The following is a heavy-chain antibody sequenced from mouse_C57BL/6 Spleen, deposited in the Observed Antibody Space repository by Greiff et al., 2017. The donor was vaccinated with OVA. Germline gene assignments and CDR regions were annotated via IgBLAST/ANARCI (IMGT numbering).Heavy chain of an antibody. D-gene: IGHD1-1*01. J-gene: IGHJ4*01. CDR3: ARTVVDYYAMDY. Sequence: EVKLMESGGGLVKPGGSLRLSCAASGFTFSSYPMSWVRQTPEKRLEWVATISGGGGNTYYPDSVKGRFTISRDNAKNTLYLQMSSLRSEDTALYYCARTVVDYYAMDYWGQGTSVTVSS. CDR2: ISGGGGNT. CDR1: GFTFSSYP. V-gene: IGHV5-9*01.